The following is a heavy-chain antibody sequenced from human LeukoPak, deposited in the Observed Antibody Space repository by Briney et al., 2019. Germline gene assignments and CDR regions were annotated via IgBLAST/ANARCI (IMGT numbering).Heavy chain of an antibody. CDR3: VPRGDGGFDY. D-gene: IGHD3-16*01. CDR2: MNPNSGDT. Sequence: GASVKVSCKTSGYTFTGYYMHWVRQAPGQGLEWMGRMNPNSGDTNYAQQFQGRVTMTRDTSVNTAYMELSSLRSDDTAVYYCVPRGDGGFDYWGQGTLVVVSS. CDR1: GYTFTGYY. J-gene: IGHJ4*02. V-gene: IGHV1-2*06.